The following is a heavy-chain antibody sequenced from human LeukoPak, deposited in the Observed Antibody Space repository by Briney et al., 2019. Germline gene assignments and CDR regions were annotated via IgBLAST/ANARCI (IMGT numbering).Heavy chain of an antibody. D-gene: IGHD3-10*01. CDR1: GFTFSSYW. V-gene: IGHV3-33*08. CDR3: ARDYIDAGAFDI. CDR2: IWYDGSNK. Sequence: PGGSLRLSCAASGFTFSSYWMSWVRQAPGKGLEWVAVIWYDGSNKYYADSVKGRFTISRDNSKNTLYLQMNSLRAEDTAVYYCARDYIDAGAFDIWGQGTMVTVSS. J-gene: IGHJ3*02.